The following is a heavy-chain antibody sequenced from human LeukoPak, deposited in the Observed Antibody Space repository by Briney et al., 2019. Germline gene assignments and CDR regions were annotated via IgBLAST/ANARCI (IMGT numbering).Heavy chain of an antibody. J-gene: IGHJ4*02. CDR1: GFTVSSKY. CDR3: ARSQGYQLPFDY. V-gene: IGHV3-53*01. CDR2: IYSGGST. D-gene: IGHD2-2*01. Sequence: QPGGSLRLSCAASGFTVSSKYMSWVRQAPGKGLEWVSVIYSGGSTYYADSVKGRFTISRDNSKNTLYLQMNSLRAEDTAVYYCARSQGYQLPFDYWGQGTLVTVSS.